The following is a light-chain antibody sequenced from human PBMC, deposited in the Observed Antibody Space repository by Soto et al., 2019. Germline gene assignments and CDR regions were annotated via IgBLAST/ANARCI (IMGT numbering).Light chain of an antibody. V-gene: IGKV1-12*01. Sequence: DIQMTQSPSSVSASVGDRVTITCRASQGISSWLAWYQQKPGAAPKLLIYSAFSLESAAPSRFSGSGSGTASTLTISSLPPDYFAIYYCQQPNSFPITFGHGTRLES. CDR3: QQPNSFPIT. J-gene: IGKJ5*01. CDR2: SAF. CDR1: QGISSW.